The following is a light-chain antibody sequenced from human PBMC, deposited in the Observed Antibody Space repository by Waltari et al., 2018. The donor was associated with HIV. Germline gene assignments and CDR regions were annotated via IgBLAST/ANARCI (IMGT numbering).Light chain of an antibody. Sequence: QAVVTQEPSLTVSPGGTVTLTCGSSTGAVTSGHYPYWFQQKPGQAPRTLIYDTTNRHSWPPARFSGSLLGDNAVLTLSGAQPEDEAQYYCLLSYGNSPPRVFGGGTNLTVL. CDR2: DTT. J-gene: IGLJ3*02. V-gene: IGLV7-46*01. CDR1: TGAVTSGHY. CDR3: LLSYGNSPPRV.